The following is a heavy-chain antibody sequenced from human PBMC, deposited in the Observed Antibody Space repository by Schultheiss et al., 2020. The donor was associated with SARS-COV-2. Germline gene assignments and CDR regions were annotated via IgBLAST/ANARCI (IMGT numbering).Heavy chain of an antibody. J-gene: IGHJ6*02. CDR3: ARWNMVQGAWGTKRYYYYGMDV. V-gene: IGHV4-61*08. Sequence: SETLSLTCTVSGGSISSGGYYWSWIRQHPGKGLEWIGYIYYSGNTNYNPSLKSRVTISVDTSKNQFSLKLSSVTAADTAVYYCARWNMVQGAWGTKRYYYYGMDVWGQGTTVTVSS. CDR1: GGSISSGGYY. CDR2: IYYSGNT. D-gene: IGHD3-10*01.